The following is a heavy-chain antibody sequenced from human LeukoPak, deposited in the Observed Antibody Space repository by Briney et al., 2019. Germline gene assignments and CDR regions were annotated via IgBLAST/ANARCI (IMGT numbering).Heavy chain of an antibody. CDR1: GFTFSSYG. Sequence: PGGSLRLSCAASGFTFSSYGMHWVRQAPGKGLEWVAVIWYDGSNKYCADSVKGRFTISRDNSKNTLYLQMNSLRAEDTAVYYCAREGPDIVVVPALPDYWGQGTLVTVSS. V-gene: IGHV3-33*01. CDR3: AREGPDIVVVPALPDY. J-gene: IGHJ4*02. CDR2: IWYDGSNK. D-gene: IGHD2-2*01.